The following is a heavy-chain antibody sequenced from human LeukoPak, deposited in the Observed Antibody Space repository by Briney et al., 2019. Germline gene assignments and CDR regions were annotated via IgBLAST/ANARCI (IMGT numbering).Heavy chain of an antibody. D-gene: IGHD5-18*01. CDR2: ISAYNGNT. Sequence: ASVKVSCKASGYTFTSYGISWVRQAPGQGLEWMGWISAYNGNTNYAQKLQGRVTMTTDTSTSTAYMELRSLRSDDTAVYYCARGLYTAIRGYYYYGMDVWGQGTMVTVSS. J-gene: IGHJ6*02. CDR1: GYTFTSYG. CDR3: ARGLYTAIRGYYYYGMDV. V-gene: IGHV1-18*01.